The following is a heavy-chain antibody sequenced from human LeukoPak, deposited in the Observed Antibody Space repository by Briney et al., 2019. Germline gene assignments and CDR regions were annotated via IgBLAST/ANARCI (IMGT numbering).Heavy chain of an antibody. D-gene: IGHD2-21*02. J-gene: IGHJ5*02. CDR2: IYYSGST. V-gene: IGHV4-59*01. Sequence: SETLSLTCTVSGGSISSYYWSWIRQPPRKGLEWIGYIYYSGSTNYNPSLKSRVTISVDTSKNQFSLKLSSVTAADTAVYYCARDLGFCGGDCYSHNWFDPWGQGTLVTVSS. CDR1: GGSISSYY. CDR3: ARDLGFCGGDCYSHNWFDP.